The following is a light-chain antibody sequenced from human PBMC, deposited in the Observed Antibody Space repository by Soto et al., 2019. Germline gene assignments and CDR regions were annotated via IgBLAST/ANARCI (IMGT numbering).Light chain of an antibody. CDR1: QSVATN. CDR2: GAS. CDR3: QQYNKWPRT. Sequence: EIVLTQSPGTLSVSPGERATLSCRASQSVATNLAWYQQKPGQPPRLLIYGASTRATGIPARFGGSGSAKEFTLAISSLQSEDLAVYYCQQYNKWPRTFGQGTNV. J-gene: IGKJ1*01. V-gene: IGKV3-15*01.